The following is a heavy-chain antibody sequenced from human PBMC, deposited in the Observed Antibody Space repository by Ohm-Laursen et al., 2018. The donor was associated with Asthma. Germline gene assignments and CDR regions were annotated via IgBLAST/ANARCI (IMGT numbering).Heavy chain of an antibody. CDR2: LSGPGTKT. V-gene: IGHV3-23*01. CDR1: GFTFSNYH. Sequence: SLSLCRAASGFTFSNYHMYWVRQAPGKRLAWVSCLSGPGTKTYNVDSVTGRFTISRDNSKHTMYLQMNSLRADDTAVYYCAKPISTETTWGHDFDVWGQGTMVTVST. D-gene: IGHD4-17*01. CDR3: AKPISTETTWGHDFDV. J-gene: IGHJ3*01.